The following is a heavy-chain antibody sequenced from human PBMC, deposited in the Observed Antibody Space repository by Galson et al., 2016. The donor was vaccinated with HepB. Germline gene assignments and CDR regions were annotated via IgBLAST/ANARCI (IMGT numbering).Heavy chain of an antibody. D-gene: IGHD3-16*02. Sequence: SETLSLTCTVSGGSISSSSYYWGWIRQPPGKGLEWIGTIHYGGSSYYNPSLKSRVTISVDTSKNQFSLKLSSVTAADTAVFYCARHIARNWFDPWGQGTLVNVSS. J-gene: IGHJ5*02. CDR2: IHYGGSS. CDR3: ARHIARNWFDP. CDR1: GGSISSSSYY. V-gene: IGHV4-39*01.